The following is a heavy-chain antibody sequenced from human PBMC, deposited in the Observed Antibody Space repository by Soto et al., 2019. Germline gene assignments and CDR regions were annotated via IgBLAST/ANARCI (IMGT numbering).Heavy chain of an antibody. CDR3: ARHRAISSSWSFDY. J-gene: IGHJ4*02. D-gene: IGHD6-13*01. V-gene: IGHV4-59*08. CDR1: GGSISSYY. Sequence: QVQLQESGPGLVKPSETLSLTCTVSGGSISSYYWSWIRQPPGKGLEWIGYIYYSGSTNYNPSLRSRVTRSLHTSKSQCPLKLSSVTAADTAVYYCARHRAISSSWSFDYWGQGTLVTVSS. CDR2: IYYSGST.